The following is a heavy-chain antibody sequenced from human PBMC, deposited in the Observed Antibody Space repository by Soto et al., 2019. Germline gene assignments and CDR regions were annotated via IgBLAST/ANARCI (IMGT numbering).Heavy chain of an antibody. J-gene: IGHJ4*02. D-gene: IGHD5-12*01. Sequence: SETLSLTCAVYGGSFSGYYWSWIRQPPGKGLEWIGEINHSGSTNYNPSLKSRVTISVDTSKNQFSLKLSSVTAADTAVYYCARRSYNLTPTKTDIVATCFDYWGQGTLVTVSS. CDR3: ARRSYNLTPTKTDIVATCFDY. V-gene: IGHV4-34*01. CDR2: INHSGST. CDR1: GGSFSGYY.